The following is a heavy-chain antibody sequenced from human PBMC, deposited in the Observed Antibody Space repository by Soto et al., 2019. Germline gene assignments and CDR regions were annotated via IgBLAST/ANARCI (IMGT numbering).Heavy chain of an antibody. J-gene: IGHJ6*02. V-gene: IGHV3-21*01. CDR1: GFTFSSYS. Sequence: GGSLRLSCVASGFTFSSYSMNWVRQAPGKGLEWVSSISSSSSYIYYADSVKGRFTISRDNAKNSLYLQMNSLRAEDTAVYYCARDLRYSSGWDIRGRMNYYYYYGMDVWGQGTTVTVSS. CDR3: ARDLRYSSGWDIRGRMNYYYYYGMDV. CDR2: ISSSSSYI. D-gene: IGHD6-19*01.